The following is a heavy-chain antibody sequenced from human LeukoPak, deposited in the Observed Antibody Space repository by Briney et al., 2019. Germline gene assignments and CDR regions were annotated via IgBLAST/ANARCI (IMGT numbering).Heavy chain of an antibody. V-gene: IGHV4-30-2*01. J-gene: IGHJ4*02. CDR1: GGAINSGANY. D-gene: IGHD5-12*01. CDR3: ARDRGYERSLDY. CDR2: VDHSGST. Sequence: SETLSLTCSVSGGAINSGANYWNWIRQPPGKGLEWIGSVDHSGSTYYKPSLKSRVTISVDKSKNQFSVKLGSVTAADTAVYYCARDRGYERSLDYWGQGTLVTVSS.